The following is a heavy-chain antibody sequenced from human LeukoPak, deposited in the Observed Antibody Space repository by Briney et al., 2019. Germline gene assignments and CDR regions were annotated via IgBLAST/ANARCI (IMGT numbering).Heavy chain of an antibody. D-gene: IGHD6-19*01. V-gene: IGHV3-48*03. CDR3: AREDRSYSSVDY. J-gene: IGHJ4*02. CDR1: GFTFSSYE. Sequence: PGGSLRLSCAASGFTFSSYEMNWVRQAPGKGLEWVSYISSSGSTIYYADSVKGRFTISRDNAKNSLYLQMNSLRAEDTAVYYCAREDRSYSSVDYWGQGTLVTVSS. CDR2: ISSSGSTI.